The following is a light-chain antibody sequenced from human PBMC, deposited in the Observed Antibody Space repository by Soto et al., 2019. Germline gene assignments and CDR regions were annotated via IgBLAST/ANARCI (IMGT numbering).Light chain of an antibody. Sequence: DIQMTQSPSTLSASVGDRVTITCRASQSISNWLAWFQQKPGKAPKVLIYKTSNLESGVPPRFSGSGSGTEFTLTISSLQSYDFATYSCQHYYGYPWTFGQGTKVDIK. V-gene: IGKV1-5*03. CDR2: KTS. CDR1: QSISNW. J-gene: IGKJ1*01. CDR3: QHYYGYPWT.